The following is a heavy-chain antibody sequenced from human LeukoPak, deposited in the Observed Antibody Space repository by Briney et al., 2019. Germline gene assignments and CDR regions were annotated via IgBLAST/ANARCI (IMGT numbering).Heavy chain of an antibody. J-gene: IGHJ6*02. CDR2: ISYSGST. CDR1: DDSISNYY. D-gene: IGHD2-15*01. V-gene: IGHV4-59*08. CDR3: ARSGCSGGSCYLSSAYNYYGLDA. Sequence: SETLSLTCTVSDDSISNYYWSWIRQPPGKGLEWIGYISYSGSTNYNPSLQSRVTMSVDTSKDQFSLKLSPVTAADTAIYYCARSGCSGGSCYLSSAYNYYGLDAWGQGTTVIVSS.